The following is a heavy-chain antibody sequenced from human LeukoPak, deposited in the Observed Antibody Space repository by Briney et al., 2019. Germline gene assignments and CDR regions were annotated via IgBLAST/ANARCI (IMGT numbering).Heavy chain of an antibody. CDR2: IIPIFGTA. CDR1: GGTFSSYA. CDR3: ASVDSRTY. D-gene: IGHD3-3*01. J-gene: IGHJ4*02. Sequence: GASVKVSCKASGGTFSSYAISWVRQAPGQGLEWMGRIIPIFGTANYAQKFQGRVTITTDESTSTAYMELSRLTSDDTAIYYCASVDSRTYWGQGTLVTVSS. V-gene: IGHV1-69*05.